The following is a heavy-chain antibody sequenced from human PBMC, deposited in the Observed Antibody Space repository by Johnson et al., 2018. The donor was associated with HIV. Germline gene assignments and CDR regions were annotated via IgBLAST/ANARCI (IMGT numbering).Heavy chain of an antibody. CDR3: AKWSIVGATFSDAFDI. D-gene: IGHD1-26*01. V-gene: IGHV3-30*18. CDR1: GFTFSSYG. Sequence: MQLVESGGGVVQPGRSLRLSCAASGFTFSSYGMHWVRQAPGKGLEWVAVISYDGGNKYYADSVKGRFTISRDNSKNTLYLQMNSLRAEDTAVYYCAKWSIVGATFSDAFDIWGQGTMVTVSS. CDR2: ISYDGGNK. J-gene: IGHJ3*02.